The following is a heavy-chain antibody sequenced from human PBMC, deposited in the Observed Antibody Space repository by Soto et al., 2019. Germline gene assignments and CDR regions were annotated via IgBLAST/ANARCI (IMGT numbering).Heavy chain of an antibody. J-gene: IGHJ3*01. D-gene: IGHD3-10*02. CDR3: VRETRFLCQADCEV. Sequence: QVQLVQSGGGVVQPGTSLRLSCEASGFMFSDYVMYWFRQTPGKGLEWMAVISYDGTNKHYANSVKGRFFISRDNSNNTLYLQMRSLVLKVAAIYYCVRETRFLCQADCEVSGRVTLVAVSS. V-gene: IGHV3-30*04. CDR1: GFMFSDYV. CDR2: ISYDGTNK.